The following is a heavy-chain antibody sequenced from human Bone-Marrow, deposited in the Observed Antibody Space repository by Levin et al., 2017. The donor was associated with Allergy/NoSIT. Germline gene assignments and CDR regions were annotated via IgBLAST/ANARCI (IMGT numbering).Heavy chain of an antibody. CDR2: IDSEGIGT. J-gene: IGHJ4*02. CDR1: GFPFSLYW. CDR3: VRLGGADRADF. V-gene: IGHV3-74*01. Sequence: PGGSLRLSCAASGFPFSLYWMYWVRQLPGKGLEWLARIDSEGIGTSYVDSVRGRFPVSRDNAENTLFLHMDSLTVDDSGTYYCVRLGGADRADFWGQGALVTVSS. D-gene: IGHD3-10*01.